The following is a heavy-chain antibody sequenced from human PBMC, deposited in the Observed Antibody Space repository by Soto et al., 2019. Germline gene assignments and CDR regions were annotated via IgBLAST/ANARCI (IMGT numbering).Heavy chain of an antibody. CDR3: VSPGIDYLHGLVDV. V-gene: IGHV4-59*08. CDR1: SGPDRSHN. Sequence: QVQLQQSGPRLVKPSETLSLTCTVSSGPDRSHNWGWIRQPPGRGLEWIGYVYYTGDTAYNPSLRGRVTISADTSTNDISLTLNSVTAADTAVYYCVSPGIDYLHGLVDVWGQGTTVSVSS. J-gene: IGHJ6*02. CDR2: VYYTGDT. D-gene: IGHD4-17*01.